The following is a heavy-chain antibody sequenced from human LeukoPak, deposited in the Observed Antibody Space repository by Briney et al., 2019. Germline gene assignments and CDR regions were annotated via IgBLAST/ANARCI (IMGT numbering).Heavy chain of an antibody. CDR2: IYYSGST. CDR1: GGSFSGYY. CDR3: ARDYYDSSGLGAFDI. D-gene: IGHD3-22*01. V-gene: IGHV4-34*01. Sequence: SETLSLTCAVYGGSFSGYYWSWIRQSPGKGLEWIGSIYYSGSTYYNPSLKSRVTISVDTSKNQFSLKLSSVTAADTAVYYCARDYYDSSGLGAFDIWGQGTMVTVSS. J-gene: IGHJ3*02.